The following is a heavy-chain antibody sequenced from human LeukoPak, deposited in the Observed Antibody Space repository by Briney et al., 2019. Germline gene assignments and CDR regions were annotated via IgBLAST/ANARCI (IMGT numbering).Heavy chain of an antibody. D-gene: IGHD3-3*01. CDR3: ARGVTIFGVVIKYNWFDP. V-gene: IGHV4-59*08. CDR2: IYYSGST. CDR1: GGSISSYY. J-gene: IGHJ5*02. Sequence: SETLSLTCTVSGGSISSYYWSWIRQPPGKGLEWIGYIYYSGSTNYNPSLKSRVTISVDTSKNQFSLKLSSVTAADTAVYYCARGVTIFGVVIKYNWFDPWGQGTLVTVSS.